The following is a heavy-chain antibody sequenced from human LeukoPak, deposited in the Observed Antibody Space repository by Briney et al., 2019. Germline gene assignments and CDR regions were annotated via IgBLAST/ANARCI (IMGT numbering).Heavy chain of an antibody. D-gene: IGHD6-13*01. CDR3: ARSSIIAAAGPYYFDY. CDR1: GYTFDTYD. V-gene: IGHV1-69*06. Sequence: EASVKVSCEAAGYTFDTYDISWVRQAPGQGLEWMGGIIPIFGTANYAQKFQGRVTITADKSTSTAYMELSSLRSEDTAVYYCARSSIIAAAGPYYFDYWGQGTLVTVSS. J-gene: IGHJ4*02. CDR2: IIPIFGTA.